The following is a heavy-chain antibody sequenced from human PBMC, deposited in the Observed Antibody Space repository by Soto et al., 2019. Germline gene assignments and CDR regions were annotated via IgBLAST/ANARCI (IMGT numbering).Heavy chain of an antibody. D-gene: IGHD3-16*02. CDR1: GYTFTGYY. CDR3: ARVMITFGGVIASTRSPFDY. CDR2: INPNSGGT. V-gene: IGHV1-2*02. Sequence: QVQLVQSGAEVKKPGASVKVSCKASGYTFTGYYMHWVRQAPGQGLEWMGWINPNSGGTNYAQKFQGRVTMTRDTSISTAYMELSRLRSDDTAVYYCARVMITFGGVIASTRSPFDYWGQGTLVTVSS. J-gene: IGHJ4*02.